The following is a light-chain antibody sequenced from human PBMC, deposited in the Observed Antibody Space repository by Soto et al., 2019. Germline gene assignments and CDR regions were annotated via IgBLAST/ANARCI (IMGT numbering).Light chain of an antibody. CDR1: QTISNW. J-gene: IGKJ1*01. CDR2: AAS. V-gene: IGKV1-12*01. CDR3: QQCGNSPLT. Sequence: TQSPATLSVSLGDGATLTCRASQTISNWLAWYQQKPGRAPKLLIYAASSLQSGVSARFSGSGSGTDFTLTISSLQSEDFAAYYCQQCGNSPLTFGPGTKVDIK.